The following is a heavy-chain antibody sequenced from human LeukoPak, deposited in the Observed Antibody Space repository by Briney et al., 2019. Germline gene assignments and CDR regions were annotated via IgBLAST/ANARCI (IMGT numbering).Heavy chain of an antibody. Sequence: GGSLRLSCTASGFTFGDYAMSWVRQAPGKGLEWVAVISYDGSNKYYADSVKGRFTISRDNSKNTLYLQMNSLRAEDTAVYYCAKSESFYGSGSHDYWGQGTLVTVSS. CDR2: ISYDGSNK. V-gene: IGHV3-30*18. D-gene: IGHD3-10*01. CDR1: GFTFGDYA. J-gene: IGHJ4*02. CDR3: AKSESFYGSGSHDY.